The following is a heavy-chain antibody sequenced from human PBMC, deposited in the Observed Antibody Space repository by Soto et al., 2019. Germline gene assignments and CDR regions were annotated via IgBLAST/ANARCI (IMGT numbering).Heavy chain of an antibody. Sequence: EVQPLESGGGLVQPGGSLRLSCAASGFTFRNYAMSWVRQAPGKGPQWVSGISAAGGRTYYADSVKGRFTISRDNSRATLYLQMTSLSAEDTALYYCGKDPNGDFVGAFDMWGQGTVVTVSS. V-gene: IGHV3-23*01. D-gene: IGHD4-17*01. CDR3: GKDPNGDFVGAFDM. CDR2: ISAAGGRT. CDR1: GFTFRNYA. J-gene: IGHJ3*02.